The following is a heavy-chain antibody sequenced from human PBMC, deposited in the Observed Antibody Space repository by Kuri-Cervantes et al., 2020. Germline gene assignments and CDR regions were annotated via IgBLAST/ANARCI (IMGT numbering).Heavy chain of an antibody. J-gene: IGHJ4*02. CDR2: ISGSGGST. V-gene: IGHV3-23*01. CDR3: ARDSDGGNSEYYFDY. CDR1: GFTFSSYA. Sequence: GESLKISCAASGFTFSSYAMSWVRQAPGKGLEWVSAISGSGGSTYYADSVKGRFTISRDNSKNTLYLQMNSLRAEDTAVYYCARDSDGGNSEYYFDYWGQGTLVTVSS. D-gene: IGHD4-23*01.